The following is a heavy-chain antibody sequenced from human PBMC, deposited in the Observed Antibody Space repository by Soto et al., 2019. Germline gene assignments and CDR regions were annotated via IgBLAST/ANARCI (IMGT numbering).Heavy chain of an antibody. J-gene: IGHJ3*02. D-gene: IGHD3-22*01. CDR3: AKEGYYYDSSGYPGRVFDI. V-gene: IGHV3-30*18. CDR2: ISHDGNNK. CDR1: GFTFSSYG. Sequence: PWGSLRLSCAASGFTFSSYGMHWVRRAPGKGLEWVAVISHDGNNKYYADSVKGRFTISRDNSKNTLYLQMNSLRAEDTAVYYCAKEGYYYDSSGYPGRVFDIWGQGTMVTVSS.